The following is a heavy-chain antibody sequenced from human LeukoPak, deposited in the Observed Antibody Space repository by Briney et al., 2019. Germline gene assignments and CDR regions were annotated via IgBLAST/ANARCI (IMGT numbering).Heavy chain of an antibody. CDR3: ARDAYYDFWSGYPRYFDY. D-gene: IGHD3-3*01. V-gene: IGHV3-7*01. CDR1: AVNSSSYW. Sequence: GGSLRLSCAVSAVNSSSYWMSWVRQAPGKGLEWVANIKQDGSEEYYVDSVKGRFTISTDNAKNSLYLQMNSLRAEDTAVYYCARDAYYDFWSGYPRYFDYWGQGTLVTVSS. CDR2: IKQDGSEE. J-gene: IGHJ4*02.